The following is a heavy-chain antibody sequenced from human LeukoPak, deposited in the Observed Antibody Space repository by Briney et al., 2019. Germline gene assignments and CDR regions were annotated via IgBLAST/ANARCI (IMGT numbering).Heavy chain of an antibody. CDR1: GFTFTRHW. Sequence: GGSLRLSCAASGFTFTRHWMHWVRQARGKGLEWVSRIKTDGTNTIYADFVEGRFTISRDNARNTLYLQMSSLRAGDTAVYYCGGSEDGYIDYWGQGTLVTVSS. V-gene: IGHV3-74*01. CDR2: IKTDGTNT. CDR3: GGSEDGYIDY. J-gene: IGHJ4*02. D-gene: IGHD5-24*01.